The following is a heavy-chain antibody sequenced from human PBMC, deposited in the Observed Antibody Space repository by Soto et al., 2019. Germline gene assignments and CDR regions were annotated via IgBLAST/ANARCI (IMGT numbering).Heavy chain of an antibody. J-gene: IGHJ4*02. Sequence: QAQLVESGGGVVQPGRSLRLSCAASGFAFSSYGMHWVRQAPGTGLEWVAVISYDGSLQHYADSVKGRFTISRDNSKNMVPLHMSSLRAEDTAVYYCVSDRGYGHASVPYSWGQGTLVSVSS. CDR3: VSDRGYGHASVPYS. CDR2: ISYDGSLQ. V-gene: IGHV3-30*03. CDR1: GFAFSSYG. D-gene: IGHD5-18*01.